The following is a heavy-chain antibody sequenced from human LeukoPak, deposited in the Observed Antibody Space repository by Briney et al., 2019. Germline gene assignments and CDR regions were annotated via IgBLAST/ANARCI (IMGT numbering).Heavy chain of an antibody. CDR2: FDPEDGET. V-gene: IGHV1-24*01. CDR1: GYTLTELS. Sequence: VKVSCKVSGYTLTELSMHWLRQAPGKGLEWLGGFDPEDGETIYAQKFQGRVTMTRNTSISTAYMELSSLRSEDTAVYYCARGSQESSAHFDYWGQGTLVTVSS. CDR3: ARGSQESSAHFDY. D-gene: IGHD3-10*01. J-gene: IGHJ4*02.